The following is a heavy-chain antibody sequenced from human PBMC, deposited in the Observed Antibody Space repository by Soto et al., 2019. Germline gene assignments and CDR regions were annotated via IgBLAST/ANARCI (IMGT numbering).Heavy chain of an antibody. Sequence: PSETLSLTCAVSGGSISSGGYSWSWIRQPPGKGLEWIGYIYHSGSTYYNPSLKSRVTISVDRSKNQFSLKLSSVTAADTAVYYSPGQHDGILPGPSWINPGGQG. J-gene: IGHJ5*02. CDR2: IYHSGST. V-gene: IGHV4-30-2*01. CDR3: PGQHDGILPGPSWINP. CDR1: GGSISSGGYS. D-gene: IGHD1-20*01.